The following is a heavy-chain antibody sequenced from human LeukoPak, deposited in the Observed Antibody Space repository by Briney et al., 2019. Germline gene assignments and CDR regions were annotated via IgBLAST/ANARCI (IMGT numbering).Heavy chain of an antibody. Sequence: SETLSLTCAVYGGSFSGYYWSCIRQTPGKGLEWIGEINHSGSTNYNPSLKSRLTISVDTSENQFSLKLNSLTAADTAVYYCASFRWGVGFEYWGQGTLATVSS. V-gene: IGHV4-34*01. CDR2: INHSGST. D-gene: IGHD3-16*01. J-gene: IGHJ4*02. CDR1: GGSFSGYY. CDR3: ASFRWGVGFEY.